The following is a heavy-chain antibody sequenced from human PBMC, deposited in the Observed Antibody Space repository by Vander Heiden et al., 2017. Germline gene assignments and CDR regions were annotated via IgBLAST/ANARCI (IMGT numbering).Heavy chain of an antibody. V-gene: IGHV3-23*01. CDR1: GFTFSVYA. D-gene: IGHD4-17*01. CDR3: AKLYGDSGADYFDY. J-gene: IGHJ4*02. Sequence: VRLLESGGDWVQPGWYLRLSCAASGFTFSVYAMSWVRQAPGKGLEWVSDISGSGATTYYADSVKGRFTISRDNSKNALYLQMNSLRAEDTALYYCAKLYGDSGADYFDYWGQGTLVTVSS. CDR2: ISGSGATT.